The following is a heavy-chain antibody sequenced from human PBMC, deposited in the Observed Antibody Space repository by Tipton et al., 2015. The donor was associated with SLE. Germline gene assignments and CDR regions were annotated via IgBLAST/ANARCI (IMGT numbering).Heavy chain of an antibody. CDR1: GGSISSYY. J-gene: IGHJ4*02. Sequence: LSLTCTVSGGSISSYYWSWIRQAPGKGLEWVSSISSSSSYIYYADSVKGRFTISRDNAKNSLYLQMNSLRAEDTAVYYCARDGGPIPFDYWGQGTLVTVSS. D-gene: IGHD4-23*01. CDR3: ARDGGPIPFDY. CDR2: ISSSSSYI. V-gene: IGHV3-21*03.